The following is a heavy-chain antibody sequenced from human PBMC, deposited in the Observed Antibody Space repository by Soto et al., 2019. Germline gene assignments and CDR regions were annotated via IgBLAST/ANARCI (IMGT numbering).Heavy chain of an antibody. CDR3: ARGAADTAMVDS. D-gene: IGHD5-18*01. CDR1: GGSIRSYY. CDR2: IFYSGST. V-gene: IGHV4-59*01. J-gene: IGHJ4*02. Sequence: SETLSLTCTVSGGSIRSYYWTWIRQPPGKGLERLGYIFYSGSTFYNPSLKSRVTISIHTSKSQFSLQLTSVTAADTAVYYCARGAADTAMVDSWGQGTLVTVSS.